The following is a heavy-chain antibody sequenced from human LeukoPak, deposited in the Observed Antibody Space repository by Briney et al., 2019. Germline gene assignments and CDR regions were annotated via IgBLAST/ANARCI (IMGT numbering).Heavy chain of an antibody. Sequence: PSQTLSLTCTVSGGSISSGGYYWSWIRQHPGKGLEWIGYIYYSGSTYYNPPLKSRVTISVDTSKNQFSLKLSSVTAADTAVYYCARGTTGYYLEKLDYWGQGTLVTVSS. D-gene: IGHD3-9*01. CDR3: ARGTTGYYLEKLDY. V-gene: IGHV4-31*03. CDR2: IYYSGST. CDR1: GGSISSGGYY. J-gene: IGHJ4*02.